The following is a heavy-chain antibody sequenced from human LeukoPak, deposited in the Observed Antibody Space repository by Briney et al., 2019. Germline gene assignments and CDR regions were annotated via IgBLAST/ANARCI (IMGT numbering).Heavy chain of an antibody. J-gene: IGHJ4*02. CDR2: ISYDGSNK. Sequence: EGSLRLSCAASGFTFSSYAMHWVRQAPGKGLEWVAVISYDGSNKYYADSVKGRFTISRDNSKNTLYLQMNSLRAEDTAVYYCAKTTSKWELLDYFDYWGQGTLVTVSS. CDR3: AKTTSKWELLDYFDY. V-gene: IGHV3-30-3*02. D-gene: IGHD1-26*01. CDR1: GFTFSSYA.